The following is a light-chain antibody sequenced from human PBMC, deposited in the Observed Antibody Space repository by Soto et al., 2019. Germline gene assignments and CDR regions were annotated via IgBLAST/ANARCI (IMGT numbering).Light chain of an antibody. Sequence: IVMTQSPLSLTVTPGEPASISCRSSQTLLYGNGYHFLDWYLQKPGQSPQLLIYLTSIRASGVPDRFSGSGSGTDFTLNISRVEAEDVGVYYCMQALQTPWTFGQGTKVEIK. CDR2: LTS. CDR3: MQALQTPWT. CDR1: QTLLYGNGYHF. V-gene: IGKV2-28*01. J-gene: IGKJ1*01.